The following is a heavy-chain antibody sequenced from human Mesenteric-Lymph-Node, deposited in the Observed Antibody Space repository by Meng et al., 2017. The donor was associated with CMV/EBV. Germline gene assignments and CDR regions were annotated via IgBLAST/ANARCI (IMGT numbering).Heavy chain of an antibody. CDR2: INHSGST. CDR1: GGSFSGYY. CDR3: ARGSSYDILTGYFDY. J-gene: IGHJ4*02. Sequence: QGQLHQWGAGRLKPSETLSVTFAVYGGSFSGYYWNWIRQSPEKGLEWIGEINHSGSTTYNPSFTSRIIISVDTSTNQISLNMSSVTAADTAVYYCARGSSYDILTGYFDYWGQGALVTVSS. V-gene: IGHV4-34*01. D-gene: IGHD3-9*01.